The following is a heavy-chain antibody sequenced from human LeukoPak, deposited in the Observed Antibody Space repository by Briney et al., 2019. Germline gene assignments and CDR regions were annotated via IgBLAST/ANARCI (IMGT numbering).Heavy chain of an antibody. J-gene: IGHJ5*02. V-gene: IGHV4-39*07. CDR3: AREIGLFDWFDP. CDR1: GGSISSSNYY. Sequence: SETLSLTCTVSGGSISSSNYYWGWIRQPPGKGLEWIGSIYYSGSTNYNPSLKSRVTISVDTSKNQFSLKLSSVTAADTAVYYCAREIGLFDWFDPWGQGTLVTVSS. CDR2: IYYSGST. D-gene: IGHD3-10*02.